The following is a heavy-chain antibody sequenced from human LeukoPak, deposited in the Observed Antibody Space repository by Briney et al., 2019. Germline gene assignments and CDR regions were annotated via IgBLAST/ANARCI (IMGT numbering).Heavy chain of an antibody. D-gene: IGHD1-26*01. CDR2: IRYDGSNK. V-gene: IGHV3-30*02. CDR3: AKDRGVHSWEAFDI. CDR1: GFTFSSYG. Sequence: GGSLRLSCAASGFTFSSYGMHWVRQAPGKGLEGVAFIRYDGSNKYYADSVKGRFTISRDNSKNTLYLQMNSLRAEDTAVYYCAKDRGVHSWEAFDIWGQGTMVTVSS. J-gene: IGHJ3*02.